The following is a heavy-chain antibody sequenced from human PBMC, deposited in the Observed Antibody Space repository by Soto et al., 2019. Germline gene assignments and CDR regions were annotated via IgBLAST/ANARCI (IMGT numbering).Heavy chain of an antibody. D-gene: IGHD2-15*01. CDR2: ISGSGGST. Sequence: GGSLRLSCAASGFTFSSYAMSWVRQAPGKGLEWVSAISGSGGSTYYADSVKGRFTISRDNSKNTLYLQMNSLRAEDTAVYYCAKRVAGDCSGGSCYFPFDYWGQGTLVTVSS. CDR1: GFTFSSYA. CDR3: AKRVAGDCSGGSCYFPFDY. J-gene: IGHJ4*02. V-gene: IGHV3-23*01.